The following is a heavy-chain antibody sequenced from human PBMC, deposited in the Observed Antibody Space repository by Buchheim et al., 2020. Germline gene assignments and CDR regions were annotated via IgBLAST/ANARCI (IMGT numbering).Heavy chain of an antibody. CDR2: IYYSGST. CDR3: ARTPRGWSYHDSSGYYNY. D-gene: IGHD3-22*01. Sequence: QVQLQQWGAGLLKPSETLSLTCAVYGGSFSSYYWGWIRQPPGKGLEWIGSIYYSGSTYYNPSLKSRVTISVDTSKNQFSLKLSSVTAADTAVYYCARTPRGWSYHDSSGYYNYWGQGTL. J-gene: IGHJ4*02. CDR1: GGSFSSYY. V-gene: IGHV4-34*01.